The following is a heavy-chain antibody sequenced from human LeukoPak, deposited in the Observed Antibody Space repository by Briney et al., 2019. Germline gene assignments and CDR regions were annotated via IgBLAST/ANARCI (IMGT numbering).Heavy chain of an antibody. CDR2: IYPDDSDT. Sequence: GESLKISCKGSRYSFTTYWIGWVRQMPGKGLEWMGIIYPDDSDTRYSPSFQGQVTISADKSISTVSLQWSSLEASDTAMYYCARLAREAKSPDYWGQGTLLTVSS. D-gene: IGHD6-13*01. V-gene: IGHV5-51*01. CDR3: ARLAREAKSPDY. CDR1: RYSFTTYW. J-gene: IGHJ4*02.